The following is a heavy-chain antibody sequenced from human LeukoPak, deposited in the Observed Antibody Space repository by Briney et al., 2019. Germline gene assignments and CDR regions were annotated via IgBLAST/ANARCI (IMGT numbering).Heavy chain of an antibody. CDR3: ARDGSSTGYYMDV. Sequence: PGGSLRLSCAASGFTFSSYDMNWVRQAPGKGLEWVSHISSSGSMIYYADSVKGRFTISRDNAKKSVDLQMNSLRAEDTAVYYCARDGSSTGYYMDVWGKGTTVTVSS. V-gene: IGHV3-48*03. J-gene: IGHJ6*03. D-gene: IGHD2-2*01. CDR2: ISSSGSMI. CDR1: GFTFSSYD.